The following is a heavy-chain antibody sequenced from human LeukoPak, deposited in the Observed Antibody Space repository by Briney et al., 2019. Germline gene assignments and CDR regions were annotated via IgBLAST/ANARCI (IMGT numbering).Heavy chain of an antibody. CDR1: GYTFTSYG. D-gene: IGHD5-24*01. Sequence: GASVKVSCKASGYTFTSYGISWVRQAPGQGLEWMGWISAYNGNTNYAQKLQGRVTMTTDTSTSTAYMELRSLRSDDTAVYYCARDQAKMATIGGSDYWGQGTLVTVSS. V-gene: IGHV1-18*01. CDR3: ARDQAKMATIGGSDY. J-gene: IGHJ4*02. CDR2: ISAYNGNT.